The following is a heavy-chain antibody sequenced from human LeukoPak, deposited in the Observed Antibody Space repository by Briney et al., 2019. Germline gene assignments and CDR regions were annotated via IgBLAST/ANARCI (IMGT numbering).Heavy chain of an antibody. CDR1: GYTFTGYY. D-gene: IGHD2-2*01. J-gene: IGHJ6*03. CDR3: ARDWGPAAIYYYYYYMDV. V-gene: IGHV1-2*02. Sequence: ASVKVSCKASGYTFTGYYMHWVRQAPGQGLEWMGWINPNSGGTNYAQKFQGRVTMTRDTSISTAYMELSRLRSDDTAVYYCARDWGPAAIYYYYYYMDVWGKGTTVTVSS. CDR2: INPNSGGT.